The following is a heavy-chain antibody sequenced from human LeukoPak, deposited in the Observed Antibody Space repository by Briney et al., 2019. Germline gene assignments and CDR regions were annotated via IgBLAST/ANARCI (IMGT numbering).Heavy chain of an antibody. CDR3: ARAYSGNSPLGY. CDR1: GGAISSYY. J-gene: IGHJ4*02. CDR2: IYYSGST. Sequence: SETLSLTCTVSGGAISSYYWSWIRQPPGKGLEWIGYIYYSGSTNYNPSLKSRVTISVDTSKNQFSLKLSSVTAADTAVYYCARAYSGNSPLGYWGQGTLVTVSP. D-gene: IGHD1-26*01. V-gene: IGHV4-59*01.